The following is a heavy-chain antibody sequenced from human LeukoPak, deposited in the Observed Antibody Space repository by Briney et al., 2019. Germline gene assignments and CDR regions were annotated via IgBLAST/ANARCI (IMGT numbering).Heavy chain of an antibody. CDR3: AKVAGYSYGYFDY. V-gene: IGHV3-9*01. CDR2: ISRNSGSI. J-gene: IGHJ4*02. Sequence: QTGGSLRLSCAASGFTFDDYAMHWVRQAPGKGLEWVSGISRNSGSIGYADSVKGRFTISRDNAKNSLYLQMNSLRAEDTALYYCAKVAGYSYGYFDYWGQGTLVTVSS. D-gene: IGHD5-18*01. CDR1: GFTFDDYA.